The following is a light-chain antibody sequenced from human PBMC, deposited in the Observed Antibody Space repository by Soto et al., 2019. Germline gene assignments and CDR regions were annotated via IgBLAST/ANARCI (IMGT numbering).Light chain of an antibody. Sequence: QSVLTQPRSVSGSPGQSGTISCTGTSSDFGGYNYVSWYQHHPGKAPKLMIYDVSERPSGVPDRFSGFKSGNTASLTISGLQAEDEADYYCCSYAGTFYVFGTGTKLTVL. J-gene: IGLJ1*01. CDR3: CSYAGTFYV. CDR1: SSDFGGYNY. CDR2: DVS. V-gene: IGLV2-11*01.